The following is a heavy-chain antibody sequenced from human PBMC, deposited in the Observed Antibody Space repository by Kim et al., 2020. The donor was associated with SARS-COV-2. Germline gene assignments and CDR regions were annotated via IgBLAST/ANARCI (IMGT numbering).Heavy chain of an antibody. CDR1: GGSISSYY. CDR3: ARAPRRRIVVVPAAIAAFDI. V-gene: IGHV4-59*01. CDR2: IYYSGST. D-gene: IGHD2-2*02. J-gene: IGHJ3*02. Sequence: SETLSLTCTVSGGSISSYYWSWIRQPPGKGLEWIGYIYYSGSTNYNPSLKSRVTISVDTSKNQFSLKLSSVTAADTAVYYCARAPRRRIVVVPAAIAAFDIWGQGTMVTVSS.